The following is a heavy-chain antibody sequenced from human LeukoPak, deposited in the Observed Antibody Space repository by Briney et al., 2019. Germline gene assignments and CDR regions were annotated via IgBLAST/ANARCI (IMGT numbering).Heavy chain of an antibody. CDR3: ARPYSSSWYLDY. D-gene: IGHD6-13*01. Sequence: PGRSLRLSCAASGFTFSSYAMHWVRQAPGKGLEWVAVISYDGSNKYYADSVKGRFTISRDNSKNTLYLQMNSLRAEDTAVYYCARPYSSSWYLDYWVQGTLVTVSS. CDR2: ISYDGSNK. CDR1: GFTFSSYA. V-gene: IGHV3-30*04. J-gene: IGHJ4*02.